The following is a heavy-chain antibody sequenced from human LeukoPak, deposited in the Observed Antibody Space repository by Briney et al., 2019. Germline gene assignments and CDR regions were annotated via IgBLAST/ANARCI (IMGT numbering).Heavy chain of an antibody. Sequence: GESLKISFNGSGYSFTDYWIAWVRQMPGKGLEYMGIIYPGDSDTRYSPSFQGQVTISADKSITTAYLQWNSLKASDTAIYFCARQGSQYGGSDYWGQGTLVTVSS. V-gene: IGHV5-51*01. CDR1: GYSFTDYW. CDR2: IYPGDSDT. D-gene: IGHD4-23*01. CDR3: ARQGSQYGGSDY. J-gene: IGHJ4*02.